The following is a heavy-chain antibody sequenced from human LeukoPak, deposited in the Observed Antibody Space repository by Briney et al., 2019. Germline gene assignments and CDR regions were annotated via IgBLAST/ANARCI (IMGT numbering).Heavy chain of an antibody. J-gene: IGHJ3*02. CDR3: ARARSLRVGAGAFDI. CDR1: GYTFTTYG. CDR2: ISAYNGYT. V-gene: IGHV1-18*01. D-gene: IGHD1-26*01. Sequence: GASVTVSCTASGYTFTTYGVSWVRQAPGQGLEWMGWISAYNGYTNYAQKLQGRVTMTTDTSTSTAYMELRSLRSDDTAVYYCARARSLRVGAGAFDIWGQGTMVTVSS.